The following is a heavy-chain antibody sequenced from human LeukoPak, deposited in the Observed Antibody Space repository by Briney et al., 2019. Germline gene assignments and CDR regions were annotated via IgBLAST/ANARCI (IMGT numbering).Heavy chain of an antibody. CDR3: AREGGPYRPLDY. J-gene: IGHJ4*02. V-gene: IGHV4-4*02. Sequence: PSETLSLTCGVSGGSISNTNWWTWVRQPPGKGLEWIGEVNLQGSTNYNPSLKSRVAISVDKSENHTSLKLPSVTAADTAVYYCAREGGPYRPLDYSGQGTLVTVAS. CDR1: GGSISNTNW. CDR2: VNLQGST.